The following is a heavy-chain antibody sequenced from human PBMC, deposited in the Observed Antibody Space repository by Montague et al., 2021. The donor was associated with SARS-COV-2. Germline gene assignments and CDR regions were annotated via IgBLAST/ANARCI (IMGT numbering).Heavy chain of an antibody. V-gene: IGHV4-34*01. CDR1: GGSFSDYY. CDR2: INHSGST. CDR3: ARGAPTISMIVVVFTGAGWYFDL. J-gene: IGHJ2*01. D-gene: IGHD3-22*01. Sequence: SETLSLTCAVHGGSFSDYYWSWIRQPPGKGLEWIGEINHSGSTNYNPSLKGRVTISVDTSKNQFFLKLSSVTAAATAVYYCARGAPTISMIVVVFTGAGWYFDLWGRGTLVTVSS.